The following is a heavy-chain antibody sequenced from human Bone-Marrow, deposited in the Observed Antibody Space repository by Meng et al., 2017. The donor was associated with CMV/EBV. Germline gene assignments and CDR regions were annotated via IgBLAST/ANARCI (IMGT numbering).Heavy chain of an antibody. CDR2: INHSGST. V-gene: IGHV4-34*01. CDR3: ARSYYDFWSGYRNYGMDV. J-gene: IGHJ6*02. Sequence: GSLRLSCAVYGGSFSGYYWSWIRQPPGKGLEWIGEINHSGSTNYNPSLKSRVTISVDTSKNQFSLKLSSVTAADTAVYYCARSYYDFWSGYRNYGMDVWGQRTTVTVSS. CDR1: GGSFSGYY. D-gene: IGHD3-3*01.